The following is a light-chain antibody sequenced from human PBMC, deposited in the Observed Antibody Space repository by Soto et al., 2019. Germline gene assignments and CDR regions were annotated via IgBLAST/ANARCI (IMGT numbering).Light chain of an antibody. CDR1: QSISSW. V-gene: IGKV1-5*01. CDR3: QQYHSYSGT. CDR2: DAS. Sequence: DIQMTQSPSTLSASVGDRVTITCRASQSISSWLAWYQQKPGKAPNLLIYDASSLESGVPPRFSGSGSGTEFTLTISSLQPADFATYYCQQYHSYSGTFGQGTKVDIK. J-gene: IGKJ1*01.